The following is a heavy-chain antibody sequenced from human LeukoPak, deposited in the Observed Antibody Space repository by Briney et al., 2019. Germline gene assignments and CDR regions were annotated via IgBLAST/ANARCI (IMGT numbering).Heavy chain of an antibody. D-gene: IGHD3-22*01. Sequence: SETLSLTCTVSGGSISSYYWSWIRQPPGKGLEWIGYIYYSGSTNYNPSLKSRVTISVATSKNQFSLKLSSVTAADTAVYYCARGYYYDSSGPLNYWGQGTLVTVSS. CDR3: ARGYYYDSSGPLNY. CDR1: GGSISSYY. V-gene: IGHV4-59*01. CDR2: IYYSGST. J-gene: IGHJ4*02.